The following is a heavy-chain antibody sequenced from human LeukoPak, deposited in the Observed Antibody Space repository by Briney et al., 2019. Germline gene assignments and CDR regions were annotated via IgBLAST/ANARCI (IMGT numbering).Heavy chain of an antibody. J-gene: IGHJ4*02. CDR2: IWYDGSNK. CDR1: GFTFSSYG. CDR3: ARSRRYYYDSSGYFDY. V-gene: IGHV3-33*01. D-gene: IGHD3-22*01. Sequence: PGGSLRLSCAASGFTFSSYGMHWVRQAPGKGLEWVAVIWYDGSNKYYADSVKGRFTIFRDNSKNTLYLPMNSLRAEDTAVYYCARSRRYYYDSSGYFDYWGQGTLVTVSS.